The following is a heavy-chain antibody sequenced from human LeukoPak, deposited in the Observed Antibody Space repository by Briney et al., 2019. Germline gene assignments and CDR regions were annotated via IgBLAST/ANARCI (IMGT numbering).Heavy chain of an antibody. CDR2: INQDGSEK. Sequence: GGSLRLSCAASGFTFSSNWMSWVRQAPGKGLEWVANINQDGSEKYYVDSVKGRITISRDNAKNSLYLEMNSLRAEDTAVYYCAKGGGPYGDYGDYWGQGTPVTVSS. J-gene: IGHJ4*02. V-gene: IGHV3-7*01. CDR1: GFTFSSNW. D-gene: IGHD4-17*01. CDR3: AKGGGPYGDYGDY.